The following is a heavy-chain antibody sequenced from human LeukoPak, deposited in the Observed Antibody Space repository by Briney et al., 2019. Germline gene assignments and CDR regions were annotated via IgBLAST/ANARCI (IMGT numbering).Heavy chain of an antibody. V-gene: IGHV3-74*01. CDR1: GFIFSSHW. Sequence: GRSLRLSRAASGFIFSSHWMHWVRQAPGKGLVWVSRISSDGWSTSYADSVKGRFTASRDNAENTLYLQMNSLRAEDTAVYYCARVSQFPGISSDYWGQGSLVTVSS. D-gene: IGHD2-21*01. CDR2: ISSDGWST. CDR3: ARVSQFPGISSDY. J-gene: IGHJ4*02.